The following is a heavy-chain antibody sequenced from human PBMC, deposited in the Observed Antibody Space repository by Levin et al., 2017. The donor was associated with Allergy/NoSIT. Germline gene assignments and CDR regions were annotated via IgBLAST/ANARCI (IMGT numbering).Heavy chain of an antibody. V-gene: IGHV3-30*04. CDR3: ARDSDLAGSSPYYYYGMDV. J-gene: IGHJ6*02. Sequence: PGGSLRLSCAASGFTFSSYAMHWVRQAPGKGLEWVAVISYDGSNKYYADSVKGRFTISRDNSKNTLYLQMNSLRAEDTAVYYCARDSDLAGSSPYYYYGMDVWGQGTTVTVSS. CDR1: GFTFSSYA. D-gene: IGHD1-26*01. CDR2: ISYDGSNK.